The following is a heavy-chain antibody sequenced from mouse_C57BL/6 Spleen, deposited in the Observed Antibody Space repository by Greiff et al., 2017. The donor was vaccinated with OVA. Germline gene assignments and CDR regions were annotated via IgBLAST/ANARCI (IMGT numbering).Heavy chain of an antibody. J-gene: IGHJ3*01. CDR2: INPGSGGT. V-gene: IGHV1-54*01. Sequence: QVQLQQSGAELVRPGTSVKVSCKASGYAFTNYLIEWVKQRPGQGLEWIGVINPGSGGTNYNEKFKGKATLTADKSSSTAYMQLSSLTSEDSAVYFCARKETGYVWFAYWGQGTLVTVSA. CDR3: ARKETGYVWFAY. D-gene: IGHD1-2*01. CDR1: GYAFTNYL.